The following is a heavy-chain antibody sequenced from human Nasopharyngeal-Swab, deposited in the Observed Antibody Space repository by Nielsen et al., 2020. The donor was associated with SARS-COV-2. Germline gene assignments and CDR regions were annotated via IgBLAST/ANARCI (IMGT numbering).Heavy chain of an antibody. CDR1: EFPSSSYS. V-gene: IGHV3-48*02. Sequence: GGPLRPPCAPPEFPSSSYSMNWVRQAPGKGLEWVSYISSSSSTIYYADSVKGRFTISRDNAKNSLYLQMNSLRDEDAAVYYCARDHLVPAAMEGLYYYYGMDVWGQGTTVTVSS. CDR3: ARDHLVPAAMEGLYYYYGMDV. J-gene: IGHJ6*02. D-gene: IGHD2-2*01. CDR2: ISSSSSTI.